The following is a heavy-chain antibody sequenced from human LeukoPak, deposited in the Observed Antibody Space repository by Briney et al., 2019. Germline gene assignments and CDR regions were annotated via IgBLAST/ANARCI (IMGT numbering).Heavy chain of an antibody. CDR1: GCTFSSYA. D-gene: IGHD6-19*01. J-gene: IGHJ3*02. CDR2: ISGSGGST. V-gene: IGHV3-23*01. Sequence: GGSLRLSCAASGCTFSSYAMSWVRQAPGKGLEWVSAISGSGGSTYYADSVKGRFTISRDNSKNTLYLQMNSLRAEDTAVYYCAKDLVATTQWLVSYAFDIWGQGTMVTVSS. CDR3: AKDLVATTQWLVSYAFDI.